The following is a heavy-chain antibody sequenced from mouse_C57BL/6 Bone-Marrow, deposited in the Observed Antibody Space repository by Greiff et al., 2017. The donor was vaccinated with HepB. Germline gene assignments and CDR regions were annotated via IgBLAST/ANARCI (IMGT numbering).Heavy chain of an antibody. CDR2: LSSGGSYT. J-gene: IGHJ3*01. Sequence: GKVVESGGDLVKPGGSLKLSCAASGFPFSSYGMSWVRPTPDKRLEWVATLSSGGSYTYYPDSVKGRFTIARDNAKNTLYLQRSRLKSEDTAMYYCARLVFYDGYYESYWGQGTLVTVSA. CDR1: GFPFSSYG. V-gene: IGHV5-6*02. D-gene: IGHD2-3*01. CDR3: ARLVFYDGYYESY.